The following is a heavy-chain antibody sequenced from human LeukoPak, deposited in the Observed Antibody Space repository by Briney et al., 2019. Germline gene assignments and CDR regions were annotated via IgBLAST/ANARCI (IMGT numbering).Heavy chain of an antibody. CDR3: ECPQLANNWFDL. CDR1: GFTFSDAW. V-gene: IGHV3-15*01. Sequence: GGSLRLSCAASGFTFSDAWLSWVRQAPGKGPEWVGRIKSSADGGATDYAAPVKGRFTVSRDDSKDTLFLQMNSLRAEDTAVYYCECPQLANNWFDLWGQGTLVTVSS. J-gene: IGHJ5*02. D-gene: IGHD6-13*01. CDR2: IKSSADGGAT.